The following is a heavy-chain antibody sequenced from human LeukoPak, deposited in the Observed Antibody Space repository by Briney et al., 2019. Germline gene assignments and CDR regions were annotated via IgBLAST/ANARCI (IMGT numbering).Heavy chain of an antibody. V-gene: IGHV3-21*01. CDR3: ARDRGLAVAGTGYFDY. CDR1: GFTFSSYS. Sequence: GGSLRLSCAASGFTFSSYSMNWVRQAPGKGLEWVSSISSSSSYIYYADSVKGRFTISRDNAKNSLYLQMNSLRAEDTAVYYCARDRGLAVAGTGYFDYWGQGTLVTVSS. J-gene: IGHJ4*02. CDR2: ISSSSSYI. D-gene: IGHD6-19*01.